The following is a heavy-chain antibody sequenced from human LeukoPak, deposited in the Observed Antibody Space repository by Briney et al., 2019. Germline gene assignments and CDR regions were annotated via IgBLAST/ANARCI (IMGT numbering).Heavy chain of an antibody. CDR3: AKGFYDNSASGVFDI. J-gene: IGHJ3*02. D-gene: IGHD3-22*01. Sequence: GGSLRLSCAAFGFTFSSFATSWVRQAPGKGLEWVSGISASGGSTYYADSVKGRFTISRDNSKNTLYLQMNSLRAEDTAVYYCAKGFYDNSASGVFDIWGQGTMVTVSS. V-gene: IGHV3-23*01. CDR2: ISASGGST. CDR1: GFTFSSFA.